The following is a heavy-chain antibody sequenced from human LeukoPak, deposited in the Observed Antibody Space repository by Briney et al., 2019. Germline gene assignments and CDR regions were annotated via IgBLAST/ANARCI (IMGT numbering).Heavy chain of an antibody. V-gene: IGHV6-1*01. CDR2: TYYDSQWYR. CDR3: ARNYYGSGSYYTLDS. Sequence: SQTLSLTCTLSGDSVSSNKAAWNWIRQSPSRGLEWLGRTYYDSQWYRDYAVSVKSRMTVNPDTSKNRFSLHLNSVTPEDTAVYYCARNYYGSGSYYTLDSWGPGTLATVSS. CDR1: GDSVSSNKAA. D-gene: IGHD3-10*01. J-gene: IGHJ4*02.